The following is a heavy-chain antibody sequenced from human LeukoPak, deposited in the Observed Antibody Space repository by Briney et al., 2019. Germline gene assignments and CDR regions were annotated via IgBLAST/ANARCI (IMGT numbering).Heavy chain of an antibody. Sequence: PGGSLRLSCAASGFTFSSYGMHWVRQAPGKGLEWVAVISYDGSNKYYADSVKGRFTISRDNSKNTLYLQMNSLRAEDTAVYYCAKDERSSRCYYDSSGITQHWGQGTLVTVSS. J-gene: IGHJ1*01. CDR1: GFTFSSYG. CDR2: ISYDGSNK. V-gene: IGHV3-30*18. CDR3: AKDERSSRCYYDSSGITQH. D-gene: IGHD3-22*01.